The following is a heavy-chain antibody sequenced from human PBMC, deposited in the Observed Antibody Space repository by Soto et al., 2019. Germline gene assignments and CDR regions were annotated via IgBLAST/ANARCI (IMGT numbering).Heavy chain of an antibody. D-gene: IGHD2-15*01. V-gene: IGHV3-30*18. CDR3: AKDRARYCGGGSCYSIFAY. CDR1: GFTFSSYG. J-gene: IGHJ4*02. CDR2: ISYDGSNK. Sequence: QVQLVESGGGVVQPGRSLRLSCAASGFTFSSYGMHWVRQAPGKGLEWVAVISYDGSNKYYADSVKGRFTISRDNSKNTLYLLMNSLRAEDTAVYYCAKDRARYCGGGSCYSIFAYCGQGTLVTVSS.